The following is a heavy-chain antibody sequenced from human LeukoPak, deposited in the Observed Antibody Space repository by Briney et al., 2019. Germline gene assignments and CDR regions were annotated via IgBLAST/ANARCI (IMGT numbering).Heavy chain of an antibody. Sequence: ASVKVSCKASGGTFSSYAISWVRQAPGQGLEWMGGIIPILGTANYAQKFQGRVTITADKSTSTAYMELSSLRSEDTAVYYCARAGGGGWYVRVGKNWFDPWGQGTLVTVSS. D-gene: IGHD6-19*01. V-gene: IGHV1-69*10. J-gene: IGHJ5*02. CDR1: GGTFSSYA. CDR2: IIPILGTA. CDR3: ARAGGGGWYVRVGKNWFDP.